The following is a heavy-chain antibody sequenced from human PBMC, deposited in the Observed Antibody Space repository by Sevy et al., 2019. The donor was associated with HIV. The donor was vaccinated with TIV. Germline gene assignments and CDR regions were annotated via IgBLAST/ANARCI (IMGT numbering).Heavy chain of an antibody. CDR3: ARDKGYSSGWYGDAFDI. Sequence: SETLSLTCTVSGCSISSYYWSWIRQPAGKGLEWIGRIYTSGSTNYNPSLKSRVTMSVDTSKNQFSLKLSSVTAADTAVYYCARDKGYSSGWYGDAFDIWGQGTMVTVSS. CDR1: GCSISSYY. J-gene: IGHJ3*02. CDR2: IYTSGST. D-gene: IGHD6-19*01. V-gene: IGHV4-4*07.